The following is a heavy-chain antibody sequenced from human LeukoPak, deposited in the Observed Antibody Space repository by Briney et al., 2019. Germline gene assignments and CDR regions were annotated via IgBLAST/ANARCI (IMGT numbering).Heavy chain of an antibody. D-gene: IGHD6-19*01. V-gene: IGHV1-69*05. CDR2: IIPIFGTA. CDR3: ARTYDTSSGWTRFFDY. Sequence: SVKVSCKASGGTFSSYAISWVRQAPGQGLERMGRIIPIFGTANYAQKLQGRVTITTDESTSTAYMELSSLRSEDTAVYYCARTYDTSSGWTRFFDYWGQGTLVTVSS. J-gene: IGHJ4*02. CDR1: GGTFSSYA.